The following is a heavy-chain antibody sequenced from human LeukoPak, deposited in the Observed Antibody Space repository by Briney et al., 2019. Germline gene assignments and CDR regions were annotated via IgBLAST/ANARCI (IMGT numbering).Heavy chain of an antibody. CDR1: GGSISGYY. J-gene: IGHJ3*02. Sequence: SETLSLTCTVSGGSISGYYWSWIRQPPGKGLEGMGFIYYSGSNKYHPSLKSRVTMSVDTSRNQFSLKLSSVTAADTAVYYCARGGLENGYHSNDGFDIWGQGTMVTVSS. CDR3: ARGGLENGYHSNDGFDI. D-gene: IGHD3-22*01. V-gene: IGHV4-59*01. CDR2: IYYSGSN.